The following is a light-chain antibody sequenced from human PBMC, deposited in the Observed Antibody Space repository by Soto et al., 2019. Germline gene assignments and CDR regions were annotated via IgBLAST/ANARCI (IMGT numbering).Light chain of an antibody. CDR2: DVT. Sequence: QSALTQPASVSGSPGQSISISCTGTSSDVGGYNYVSWYQHHPGKAPKLMIFDVTNRPSGVSNRFSGSKSDNTASLTISGLQADDEADYYCSSYTTNNTRLFGGGTKLTVL. CDR3: SSYTTNNTRL. J-gene: IGLJ2*01. CDR1: SSDVGGYNY. V-gene: IGLV2-14*03.